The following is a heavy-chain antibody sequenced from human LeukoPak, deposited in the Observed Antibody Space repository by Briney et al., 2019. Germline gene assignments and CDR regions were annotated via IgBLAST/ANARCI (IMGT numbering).Heavy chain of an antibody. D-gene: IGHD6-19*01. V-gene: IGHV4-34*01. CDR3: ARDSSGWYRDY. CDR1: GGSFSGYY. CDR2: INHSGST. J-gene: IGHJ4*02. Sequence: SETLSLTCAVYGGSFSGYYWSWIRQPPGKGLEWIGEINHSGSTNYNPSLKSRVTISVDTSKNQFSLKLSSVTAADTAVYYCARDSSGWYRDYWGQGTLVTVS.